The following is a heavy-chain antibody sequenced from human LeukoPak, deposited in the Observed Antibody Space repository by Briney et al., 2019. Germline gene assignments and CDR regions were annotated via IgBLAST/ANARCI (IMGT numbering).Heavy chain of an antibody. D-gene: IGHD4-17*01. Sequence: PGGSLRISCAASGFTFSSYSMKWVRQAPGKGLEWGSSISSSSSYIYYADSVKGRFTISRDNAKNSLYLQMNSLRAEDTAVYYCARDPYDYGDSGEYYWGQGTLVTVSS. CDR1: GFTFSSYS. V-gene: IGHV3-21*01. J-gene: IGHJ4*02. CDR2: ISSSSSYI. CDR3: ARDPYDYGDSGEYY.